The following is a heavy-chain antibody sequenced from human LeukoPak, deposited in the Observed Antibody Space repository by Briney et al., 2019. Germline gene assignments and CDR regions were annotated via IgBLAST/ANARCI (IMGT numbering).Heavy chain of an antibody. J-gene: IGHJ6*03. CDR1: GGTFSSYA. Sequence: SVKVSCKASGGTFSSYAISWVRQAPGQGLEWMGGIIPIFGTANYAQKFQGRVTITTDESTSTAYMELSSLRSEDTTVYYCASHPGRDCSSTSCKRNYYYYYYMDVWGKGTTVTVSS. D-gene: IGHD2-2*01. V-gene: IGHV1-69*05. CDR2: IIPIFGTA. CDR3: ASHPGRDCSSTSCKRNYYYYYYMDV.